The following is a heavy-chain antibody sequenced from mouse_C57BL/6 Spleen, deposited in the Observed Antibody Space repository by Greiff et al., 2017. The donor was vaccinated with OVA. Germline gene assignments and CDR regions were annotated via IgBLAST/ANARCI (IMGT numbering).Heavy chain of an antibody. Sequence: QVQLQQPGAELVRPGSSVKLSCKASGYTFTSYWMHWVKQRPIQGLEWIGNIDPSDSEPHYNQKFKDKATLTVDKSSSTAYMQLSSLTSEDSAVYYCARGNYFDYWGQGTTLTVSS. CDR3: ARGNYFDY. V-gene: IGHV1-52*01. J-gene: IGHJ2*01. CDR2: IDPSDSEP. CDR1: GYTFTSYW.